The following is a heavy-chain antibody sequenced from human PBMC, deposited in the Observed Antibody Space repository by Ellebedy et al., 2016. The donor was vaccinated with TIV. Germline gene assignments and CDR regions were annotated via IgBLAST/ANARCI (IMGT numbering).Heavy chain of an antibody. Sequence: GESLKISCAASGFTFNSYGMHSVRQAPGKGLEWVAVISYDGSNKYKADSVKGWFTISRDISKNTLYLQMNSLGAENTVVYYCAKDGGWGVWGSYRYYDYWGQGTLVTVSS. CDR3: AKDGGWGVWGSYRYYDY. CDR2: ISYDGSNK. V-gene: IGHV3-30*18. D-gene: IGHD3-16*02. CDR1: GFTFNSYG. J-gene: IGHJ4*02.